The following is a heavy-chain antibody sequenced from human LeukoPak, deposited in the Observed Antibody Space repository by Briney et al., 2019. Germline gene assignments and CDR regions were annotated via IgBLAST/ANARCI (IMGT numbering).Heavy chain of an antibody. Sequence: SETLSLTCTVSGGSISSSSYYWGWIRQPPGKGLEWIGSIYYSGSTYYNPSLKSRVTISVDTSKNQFSLKLSSVTAADTAVYYCAASMVRGVITRWGQGTLVTVSS. V-gene: IGHV4-39*01. CDR1: GGSISSSSYY. CDR3: AASMVRGVITR. D-gene: IGHD3-10*01. J-gene: IGHJ4*02. CDR2: IYYSGST.